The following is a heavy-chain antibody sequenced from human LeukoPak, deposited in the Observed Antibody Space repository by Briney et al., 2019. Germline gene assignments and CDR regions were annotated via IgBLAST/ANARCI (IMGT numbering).Heavy chain of an antibody. V-gene: IGHV3-66*01. CDR3: ARALVRGGKIDY. CDR2: IYSGGST. CDR1: GFTVGSNY. Sequence: RGSLRLSCAASGFTVGSNYMSWVRQAPGKGLEWVSVIYSGGSTYYADSVKGRFTISRDNSKNTLYLQMNSLRAEDTAVYYCARALVRGGKIDYWGQGTLVTVSS. D-gene: IGHD3-10*01. J-gene: IGHJ4*02.